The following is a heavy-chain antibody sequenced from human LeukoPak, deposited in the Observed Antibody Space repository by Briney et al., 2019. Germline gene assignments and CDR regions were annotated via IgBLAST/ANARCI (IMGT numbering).Heavy chain of an antibody. CDR1: GFTVSSNY. CDR2: IYTGGST. D-gene: IGHD1-26*01. Sequence: GGSLRLSCAASGFTVSSNYMSWVRQAPGKGLEWVSVIYTGGSTYYTESVKGRFTISRDNAKNSLYLQMNSLRAEDTAVYYCASSRGLSYFDYWGQGTLVTVSS. V-gene: IGHV3-53*01. J-gene: IGHJ4*02. CDR3: ASSRGLSYFDY.